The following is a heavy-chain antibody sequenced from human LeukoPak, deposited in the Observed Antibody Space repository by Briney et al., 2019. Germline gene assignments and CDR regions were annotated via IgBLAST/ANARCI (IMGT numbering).Heavy chain of an antibody. CDR1: GDSINSYH. CDR3: ARDDSSRDDSGGYHY. D-gene: IGHD3-22*01. J-gene: IGHJ4*02. Sequence: PSETLSLTCTVSGDSINSYHWSWHRPPAGKGLEWIGRIHMSGSTNYNPSLRSRVAISMDNSKNQFSLKLKSVTAADTAVYYCARDDSSRDDSGGYHYWGQGTLVTISS. V-gene: IGHV4-4*07. CDR2: IHMSGST.